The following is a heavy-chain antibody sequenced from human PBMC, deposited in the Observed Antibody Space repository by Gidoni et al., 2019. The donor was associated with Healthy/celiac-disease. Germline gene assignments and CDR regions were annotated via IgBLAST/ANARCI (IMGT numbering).Heavy chain of an antibody. CDR1: GYTFPGSY. Sequence: QVQLVQSGAEVKKPGASVTVSCQASGYTFPGSYLHWVRQAPGQGLAWMGWINPNSGGTNYAQKFQGRVTMTRDTSISTAYMELSRLRSDDTAVYYCAHSSGYYVKTWGGNWFDPWGQGTLVTVSS. V-gene: IGHV1-2*02. CDR3: AHSSGYYVKTWGGNWFDP. CDR2: INPNSGGT. J-gene: IGHJ5*02. D-gene: IGHD3-22*01.